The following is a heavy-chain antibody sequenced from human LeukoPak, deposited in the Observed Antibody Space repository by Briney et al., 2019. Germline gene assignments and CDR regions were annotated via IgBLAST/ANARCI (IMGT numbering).Heavy chain of an antibody. D-gene: IGHD6-13*01. CDR2: IYYNGIT. CDR3: ARLTSIAAAPYLDY. J-gene: IGHJ4*02. V-gene: IGHV4-39*01. CDR1: GGSISSSPYH. Sequence: SETLSLSCTVSGGSISSSPYHWGRIRQPPGKGLEWIGTIYYNGITYYNPSLRSRVTISVDTSKNQFSLKLSSVTAADTAVYYCARLTSIAAAPYLDYWGQGTLVTVSS.